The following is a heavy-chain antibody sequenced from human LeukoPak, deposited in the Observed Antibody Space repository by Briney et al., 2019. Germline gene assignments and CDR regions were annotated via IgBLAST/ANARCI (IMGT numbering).Heavy chain of an antibody. CDR3: ARRDTAMVDAFDI. CDR2: IYHSGST. V-gene: IGHV4-4*02. Sequence: SGTLSLTCAVSVGSISSSNWWSWVRQPPGKGLEWIGEIYHSGSTNYNPSLKSRVTISVDKSKNQFSLKLSSVTAADTAVYYCARRDTAMVDAFDIWGQGTMVTVSS. CDR1: VGSISSSNW. D-gene: IGHD5-18*01. J-gene: IGHJ3*02.